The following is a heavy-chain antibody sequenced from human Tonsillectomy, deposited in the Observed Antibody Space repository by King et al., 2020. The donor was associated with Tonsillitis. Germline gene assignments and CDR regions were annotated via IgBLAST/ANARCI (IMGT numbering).Heavy chain of an antibody. CDR3: ATDRGAYGLRGYLDY. Sequence: VQLVESGGGVVQPGRSLRLSCAASGVKFSTYGMHWVRQVPGKGLEWVAVISYDGANKYYADSVKGRFTISRDTSKNTLYLQMSSLRAEDTAVYYCATDRGAYGLRGYLDYWGQGTRVTVSS. J-gene: IGHJ4*02. D-gene: IGHD5/OR15-5a*01. CDR1: GVKFSTYG. V-gene: IGHV3-30*03. CDR2: ISYDGANK.